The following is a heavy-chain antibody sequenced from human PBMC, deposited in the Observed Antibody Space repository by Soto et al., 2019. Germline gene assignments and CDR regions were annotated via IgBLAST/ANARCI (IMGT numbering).Heavy chain of an antibody. D-gene: IGHD3-10*02. CDR2: ITPMFGAP. J-gene: IGHJ5*02. V-gene: IGHV1-69*06. CDR3: AGVFTGRWFDP. CDR1: GGPFSSYA. Sequence: QVQLVQSGAEVKKPGSSVKVSCTASGGPFSSYAINWVRQAPGQGLEWMGVITPMFGAPHYAQNFKGRITITADKSTNAAYIELSSLTSGDTTVYFCAGVFTGRWFDPWGQGALVTVSS.